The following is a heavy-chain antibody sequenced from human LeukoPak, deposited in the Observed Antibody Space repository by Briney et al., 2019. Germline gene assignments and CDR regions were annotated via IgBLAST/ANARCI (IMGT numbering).Heavy chain of an antibody. D-gene: IGHD1-14*01. V-gene: IGHV4-59*01. Sequence: SETLSLTCTVSGVSISSYYWSWIRQPPGKGLEWIGYIYYSGSTNYNPSLKSRVTISVDTSKNQFSLKLSSVTAADTAVYYCARYLDHTHEYYFDYWGQGTLVTVSS. CDR3: ARYLDHTHEYYFDY. CDR1: GVSISSYY. CDR2: IYYSGST. J-gene: IGHJ4*02.